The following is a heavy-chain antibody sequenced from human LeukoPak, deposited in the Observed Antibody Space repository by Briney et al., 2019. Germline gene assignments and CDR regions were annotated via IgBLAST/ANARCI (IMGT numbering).Heavy chain of an antibody. CDR2: IYYSGST. Sequence: PSETLSLTCTVSGGSISSSSYYWGWIRQPPGKGLEWIGSIYYSGSTYYNPSLKSRVTISVDTSKNQFSLKLSFVTAADTAVYYCAIYDSNSNYWGQGTLVTVSS. V-gene: IGHV4-39*01. D-gene: IGHD1-7*01. CDR3: AIYDSNSNY. J-gene: IGHJ4*02. CDR1: GGSISSSSYY.